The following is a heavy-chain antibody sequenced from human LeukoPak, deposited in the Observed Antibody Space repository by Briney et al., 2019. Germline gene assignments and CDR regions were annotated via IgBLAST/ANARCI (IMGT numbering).Heavy chain of an antibody. Sequence: PGGSLRLSCAASGFTFSSYGMHWVRQAPGKGLEWVAVISYDGSNKYYADSVKGRFTISRDNSKNTLYLQMNSLRAEDTAVYYCARRWLFGYWGQGTLVTVSS. CDR1: GFTFSSYG. J-gene: IGHJ4*02. V-gene: IGHV3-30*03. D-gene: IGHD3-22*01. CDR2: ISYDGSNK. CDR3: ARRWLFGY.